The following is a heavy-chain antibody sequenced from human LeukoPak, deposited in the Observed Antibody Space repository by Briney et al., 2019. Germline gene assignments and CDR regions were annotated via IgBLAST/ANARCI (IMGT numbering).Heavy chain of an antibody. D-gene: IGHD3-10*01. CDR2: LSGSGGAT. J-gene: IGHJ3*02. CDR3: AKDRTPYSRSGGYYLGAFDI. V-gene: IGHV3-23*01. CDR1: GLTFSNYA. Sequence: GGSLRLSCAASGLTFSNYAMTWVRLAPGKGLEWVSSLSGSGGATWYAGSVKGRFTISRDNSKNTLYLRMNRLRAEDTAVYYCAKDRTPYSRSGGYYLGAFDIWGHGTLVTVSS.